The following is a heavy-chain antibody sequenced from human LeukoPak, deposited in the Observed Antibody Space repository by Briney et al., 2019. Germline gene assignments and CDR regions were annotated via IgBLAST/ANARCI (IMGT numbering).Heavy chain of an antibody. CDR3: ARGAYYDYVWGSYFDY. V-gene: IGHV4-4*02. CDR2: NYHRGST. D-gene: IGHD3-16*01. J-gene: IGHJ4*02. CDR1: GGSISGRHW. Sequence: SETLSLTFPGSGGSISGRHWWSWVRQASGKGLEWIGENYHRGSTNYNPSLKSRVTISVDKSKNQFSLKQSTVTAANTAVYYCARGAYYDYVWGSYFDYWGQGTLVTVSS.